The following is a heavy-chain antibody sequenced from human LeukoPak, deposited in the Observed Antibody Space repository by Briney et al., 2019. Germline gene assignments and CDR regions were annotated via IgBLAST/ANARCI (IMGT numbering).Heavy chain of an antibody. J-gene: IGHJ5*01. CDR2: INPNTGNP. CDR1: GYTFTNYA. V-gene: IGHV7-4-1*02. Sequence: ASVKVSCKASGYTFTNYAMNWVRQAPGQGLEWMGWINPNTGNPAYAQGFTGRFVFSLDTSVTTTYLQISGLKAKDTAVYYCARAYQPLGGLSFPDSWGQGTLVTVSS. CDR3: ARAYQPLGGLSFPDS. D-gene: IGHD3-16*02.